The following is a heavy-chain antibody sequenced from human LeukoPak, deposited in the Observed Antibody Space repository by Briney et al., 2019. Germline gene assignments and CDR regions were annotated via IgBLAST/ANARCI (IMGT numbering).Heavy chain of an antibody. Sequence: SETLSLTCTVSGGSISSSSYYWGWIRQPPGKGLEWIGSIYYSGSTYYNPSLKSRVTISVDTSKNQFSLKLSSVTAADTAVYYCARGLRFLERFHNWRGPNWFDPWGQGTLVTVSS. CDR3: ARGLRFLERFHNWRGPNWFDP. D-gene: IGHD3-3*01. V-gene: IGHV4-39*07. CDR2: IYYSGST. J-gene: IGHJ5*02. CDR1: GGSISSSSYY.